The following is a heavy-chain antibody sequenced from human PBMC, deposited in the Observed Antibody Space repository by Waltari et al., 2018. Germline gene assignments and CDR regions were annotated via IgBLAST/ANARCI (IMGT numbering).Heavy chain of an antibody. CDR1: GFIFGSNG. CDR2: VSYDGSET. V-gene: IGHV3-30*03. J-gene: IGHJ3*02. CDR3: ARGPVDGTKRGAFDI. Sequence: QVQLVESGGTVVRPGKSLRLSCVGSGFIFGSNGMHWVRQAPGEGLEWVAGVSYDGSETYYGDSVKGRFTISRDNSNNTLHLQMTSLRDEDTAIFYCARGPVDGTKRGAFDIWGQGTMVTVSS. D-gene: IGHD1-1*01.